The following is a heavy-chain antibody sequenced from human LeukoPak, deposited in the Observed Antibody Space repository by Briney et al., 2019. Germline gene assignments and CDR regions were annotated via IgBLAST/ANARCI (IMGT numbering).Heavy chain of an antibody. D-gene: IGHD1-26*01. V-gene: IGHV1-46*01. CDR2: INPSGGST. CDR1: GYTFTSYY. J-gene: IGHJ3*02. CDR3: ARAPVSGSYSDAFDI. Sequence: ASVKVSCKASGYTFTSYYMHWVRQAPGQGLEWMGIINPSGGSTSYAQKFQGRVTMTRDTSTSTVYMELSRVTSDDTAVYYCARAPVSGSYSDAFDIWGQGTMVTVSS.